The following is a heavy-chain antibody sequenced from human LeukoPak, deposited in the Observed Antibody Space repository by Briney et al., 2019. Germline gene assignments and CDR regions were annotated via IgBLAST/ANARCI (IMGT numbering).Heavy chain of an antibody. CDR1: GLTFSGSS. Sequence: GGSLRLSCAASGLTFSGSSMRWVRQASGKGLEWIGRIRSKTNNYATQYGPSVSGRFTNYRDNSTSTAYLQMNTLKTEDTAVYYCARHSAPYCNGDICYSGDYWGQGILVIVSS. V-gene: IGHV3-73*01. D-gene: IGHD2-15*01. CDR3: ARHSAPYCNGDICYSGDY. J-gene: IGHJ4*02. CDR2: IRSKTNNYAT.